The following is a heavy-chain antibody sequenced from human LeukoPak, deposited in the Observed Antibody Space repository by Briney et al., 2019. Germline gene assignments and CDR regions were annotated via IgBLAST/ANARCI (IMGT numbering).Heavy chain of an antibody. J-gene: IGHJ4*02. V-gene: IGHV3-11*04. CDR3: AKDSRQQWLVFYFDY. Sequence: GGSLRLSCAASGFTFSDYYMSWIRQAPGKGLEWVSYISSSGSTIYYADSVKGRFTISRDNSKNTLYLQMNSLRAEDTAVYYCAKDSRQQWLVFYFDYWGQGTLVTVSS. D-gene: IGHD6-19*01. CDR2: ISSSGSTI. CDR1: GFTFSDYY.